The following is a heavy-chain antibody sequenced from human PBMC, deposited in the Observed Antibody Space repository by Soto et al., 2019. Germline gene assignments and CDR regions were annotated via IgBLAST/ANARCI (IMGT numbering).Heavy chain of an antibody. CDR1: GGSMASYY. V-gene: IGHV4-59*08. J-gene: IGHJ4*02. CDR2: IYYGGST. CDR3: ARHVGQWGFDD. Sequence: QVQLQESGPGLVQPSETLSLTCTVSGGSMASYYWSWVRQTPEKGLEWIANIYYGGSTTYSPALKSRATIHVHPSPNQFSLNLTSVTATDTAVYYCARHVGQWGFDDWGQGTLVTVSS. D-gene: IGHD1-26*01.